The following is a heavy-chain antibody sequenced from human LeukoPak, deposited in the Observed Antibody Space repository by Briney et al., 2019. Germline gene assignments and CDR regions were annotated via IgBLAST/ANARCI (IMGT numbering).Heavy chain of an antibody. CDR1: GGSFSGYY. CDR2: INHRGST. CDR3: ARKNDFWDY. D-gene: IGHD3-3*01. J-gene: IGHJ4*02. Sequence: SETLSLTCAVYGGSFSGYYWSWIRQPPGKGPEWIGEINHRGSTNYNPSPKSRVTISVDTSKNQFSLKLSSVTAADTAVYYCARKNDFWDYWGQGTLVTVSS. V-gene: IGHV4-34*01.